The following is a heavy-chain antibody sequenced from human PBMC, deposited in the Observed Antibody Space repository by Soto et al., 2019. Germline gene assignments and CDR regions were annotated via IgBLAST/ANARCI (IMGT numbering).Heavy chain of an antibody. CDR2: IYWDDDQ. D-gene: IGHD3-3*02. J-gene: IGHJ3*02. CDR1: GFSLSGDGVG. CDR3: AHAFGGTSWPNDAFDI. Sequence: QITLKESGPTLVKPTQSLTLTCTVSGFSLSGDGVGVGWILQPPGKALEWLALIYWDDDQRYSPSLKTRLTITKSTSKNQVVLTMTNMDPVDTGTYYCAHAFGGTSWPNDAFDIWGQGTVVTVSS. V-gene: IGHV2-5*02.